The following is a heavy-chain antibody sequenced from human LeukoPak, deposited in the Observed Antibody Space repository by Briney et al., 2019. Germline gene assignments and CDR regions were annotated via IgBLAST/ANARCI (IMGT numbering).Heavy chain of an antibody. Sequence: SETLSLTCAVYGVSFSGYYWSWIRQPPGKGLEWIGEINHSGSTNYNPSLKSRVTISVDTSKNQFSLKLSSVTAADTAVYYCARGGVVPAAIPLVYYHGMDVWGQGTTVTVSS. V-gene: IGHV4-34*01. J-gene: IGHJ6*02. D-gene: IGHD2-2*02. CDR3: ARGGVVPAAIPLVYYHGMDV. CDR1: GVSFSGYY. CDR2: INHSGST.